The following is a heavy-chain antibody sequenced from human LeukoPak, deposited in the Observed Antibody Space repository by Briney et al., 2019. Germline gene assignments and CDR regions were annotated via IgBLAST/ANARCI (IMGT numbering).Heavy chain of an antibody. CDR1: GASITSGPYY. J-gene: IGHJ5*02. Sequence: PSETLSLTCTVSGASITSGPYYWSWSRQPPAKGLEWIGHIYYSGSTNYHPSLKSRVTISVDTSKNHFSLKLSSVTAADTAVYYCARGSIAAAEGSHWFGPWGQGTLVTVSS. CDR3: ARGSIAAAEGSHWFGP. D-gene: IGHD6-13*01. CDR2: IYYSGST. V-gene: IGHV4-61*01.